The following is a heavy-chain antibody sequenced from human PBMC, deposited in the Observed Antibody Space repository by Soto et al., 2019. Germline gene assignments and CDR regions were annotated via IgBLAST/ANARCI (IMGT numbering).Heavy chain of an antibody. V-gene: IGHV3-23*01. CDR1: GFTFSSYA. Sequence: PGGSLRLSCAASGFTFSSYAMSWVRQAPGKGLEWVSAISGSGGSTYYADSVKGRFTISRDNSKNTLYLQMNSLRAEDTAVYYCAKEVVVGSGSYYDLNYIDYWGQGTLVTVSS. D-gene: IGHD3-10*01. CDR2: ISGSGGST. CDR3: AKEVVVGSGSYYDLNYIDY. J-gene: IGHJ4*02.